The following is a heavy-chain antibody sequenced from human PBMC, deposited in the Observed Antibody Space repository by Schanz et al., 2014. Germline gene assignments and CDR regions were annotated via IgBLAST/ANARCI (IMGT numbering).Heavy chain of an antibody. J-gene: IGHJ6*02. D-gene: IGHD3-9*01. CDR3: ARDHPHRGVTGYYNDV. CDR1: GFTFFTYN. CDR2: IGSSSTTM. V-gene: IGHV3-48*02. Sequence: EVQLVESGGGLVKPGGSLRLSCAASGFTFFTYNMNWVRQAPGRGLEWISYIGSSSTTMYYADSVKGRFTISRDNAKNSLSLQTKRLRDEDKAVYYCARDHPHRGVTGYYNDVWGQGTSVTVSS.